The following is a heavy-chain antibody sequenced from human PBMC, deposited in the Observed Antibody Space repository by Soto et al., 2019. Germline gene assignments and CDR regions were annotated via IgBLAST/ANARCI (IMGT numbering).Heavy chain of an antibody. V-gene: IGHV4-59*08. J-gene: IGHJ5*02. D-gene: IGHD3-10*01. CDR3: ARSAYYGSGSYGWFDP. CDR2: IYYSGST. CDR1: GGSISSYY. Sequence: SETLSLTCTVSGGSISSYYWSWIRQPPGKGLEWIGYIYYSGSTNYNPSLKSRVTISVDTSKNQFSLKLSSVTAADTAVYYCARSAYYGSGSYGWFDPWGQGTLVTVSS.